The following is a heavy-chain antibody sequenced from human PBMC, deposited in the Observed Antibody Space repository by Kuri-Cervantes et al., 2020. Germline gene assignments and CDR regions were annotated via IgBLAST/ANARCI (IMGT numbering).Heavy chain of an antibody. CDR1: GYTFTSFC. V-gene: IGHV1-18*01. Sequence: ASVKVSCKASGYTFTSFCISWVRQAPGQGLEWMGWISAYNGNTNYAQKLQGRVTMTKETSTSTAYMDLSILRSEDTAVYYCARGLGGGGYYFDYWGQGTLVTVSS. J-gene: IGHJ4*02. CDR2: ISAYNGNT. CDR3: ARGLGGGGYYFDY. D-gene: IGHD3-16*01.